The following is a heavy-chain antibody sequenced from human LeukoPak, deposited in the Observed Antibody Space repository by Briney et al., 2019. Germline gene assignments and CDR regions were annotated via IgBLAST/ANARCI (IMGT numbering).Heavy chain of an antibody. CDR2: MNPNSGNT. Sequence: SVTVSFKPSGYSFTSYDINWVRQATAQGLEWMGWMNPNSGNTGYAQKSQGRVTMTRNTSTSTANIERSSLRSEDTAVYYCASRDGATVTTRAWYYYYMDVWGKGTTVTVSS. D-gene: IGHD4-17*01. CDR3: ASRDGATVTTRAWYYYYMDV. V-gene: IGHV1-8*01. J-gene: IGHJ6*03. CDR1: GYSFTSYD.